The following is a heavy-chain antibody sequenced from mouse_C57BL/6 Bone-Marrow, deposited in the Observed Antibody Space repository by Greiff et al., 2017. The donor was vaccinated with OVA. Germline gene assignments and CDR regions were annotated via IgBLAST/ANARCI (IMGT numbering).Heavy chain of an antibody. V-gene: IGHV7-3*01. CDR2: IRNKANGYTT. CDR3: ARERFYSNYYFDY. D-gene: IGHD2-5*01. CDR1: GFTFTDYY. Sequence: EVQVVESGGGLVQPGGSLSLSCAASGFTFTDYYMSWVRQPPGKALEWLGFIRNKANGYTTEYSACVKGRFTISRDNSQSILYLQMNALRAEDSATYYCARERFYSNYYFDYWGQGTTLTVSS. J-gene: IGHJ2*01.